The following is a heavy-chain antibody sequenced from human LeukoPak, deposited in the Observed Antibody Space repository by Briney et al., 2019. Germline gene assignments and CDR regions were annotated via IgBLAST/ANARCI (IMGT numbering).Heavy chain of an antibody. CDR2: IYPGDSDT. J-gene: IGHJ6*02. Sequence: KSGESLKISCKGSGYSFTSYWIGWVRQMPGKGLEWMGIIYPGDSDTRYSPSFQGQVTISADKSISTAYLQWSSLKASDTAVYYCARAAAATLYYYYGMDVWGQGTTVTVSS. CDR3: ARAAAATLYYYYGMDV. V-gene: IGHV5-51*01. D-gene: IGHD6-13*01. CDR1: GYSFTSYW.